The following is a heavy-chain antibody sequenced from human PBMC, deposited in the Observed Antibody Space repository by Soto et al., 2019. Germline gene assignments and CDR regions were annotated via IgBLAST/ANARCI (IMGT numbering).Heavy chain of an antibody. CDR3: TREQSDDNYFDP. Sequence: WETLSLTCTASGAAFSSGGYSYTRVPQPPGKGLEWLAYIYSSAVTNYNPTLKNRVTISLDKSKSQLSLILISVTAADTAVDYGTREQSDDNYFDPWGQGTLVTVSS. V-gene: IGHV4-61*08. J-gene: IGHJ5*02. CDR2: IYSSAVT. D-gene: IGHD6-19*01. CDR1: GAAFSSGGYS.